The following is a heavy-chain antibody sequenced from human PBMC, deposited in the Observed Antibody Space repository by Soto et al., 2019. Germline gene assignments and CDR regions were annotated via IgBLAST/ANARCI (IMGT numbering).Heavy chain of an antibody. D-gene: IGHD4-17*01. V-gene: IGHV4-38-2*02. CDR3: ARVTMVIRDSDHFGVDV. CDR1: GFPMSSTDS. Sequence: PSETPSLMGQAPGFPMSSTDSWGWSRQPPGKGLEWIGSISHSGTTSYSPSLTSRVSISVDTSKNQVSLKLTSVTAADTAVYLCARVTMVIRDSDHFGVDVWGHGTTVTDPS. J-gene: IGHJ6*02. CDR2: ISHSGTT.